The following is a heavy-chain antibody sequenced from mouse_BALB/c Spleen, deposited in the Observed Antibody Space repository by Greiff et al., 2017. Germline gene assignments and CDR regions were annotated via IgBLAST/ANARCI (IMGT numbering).Heavy chain of an antibody. CDR2: ISDGGSYT. V-gene: IGHV5-4*02. CDR3: AREGDSYAMDY. Sequence: EVQGVESGGGLVKPGGSLKLSCAASGFTFSDYYMYWVRQTPEKRLEWVATISDGGSYTYYPDSVKGRFTISRDNAKNNLYLQMRSLKSEDTAMYYCAREGDSYAMDYWGQGTSVTVSS. J-gene: IGHJ4*01. CDR1: GFTFSDYY.